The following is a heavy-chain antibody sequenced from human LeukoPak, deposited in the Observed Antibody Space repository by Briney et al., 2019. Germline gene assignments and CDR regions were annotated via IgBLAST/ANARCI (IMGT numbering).Heavy chain of an antibody. CDR2: ISSSSSTI. CDR3: ARSDVTQDIVVVPAAIDFDY. D-gene: IGHD2-2*02. V-gene: IGHV3-48*02. Sequence: GGSLRLSCAASGFTFSSYSMNWVRQAPGKGLEWVSYISSSSSTIYYADSVKGRFTISRDNAKNSLYLQMNSLRDEDTAVYYCARSDVTQDIVVVPAAIDFDYWGQGTLVTASS. CDR1: GFTFSSYS. J-gene: IGHJ4*02.